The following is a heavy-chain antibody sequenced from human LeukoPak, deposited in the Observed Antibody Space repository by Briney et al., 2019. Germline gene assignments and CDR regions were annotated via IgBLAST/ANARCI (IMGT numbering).Heavy chain of an antibody. V-gene: IGHV5-51*01. CDR1: GYSFTSYW. CDR3: ARPQRYSGYDDAFDI. CDR2: IYPGDSDT. Sequence: GESLKISCKGSGYSFTSYWIGWVRQMPGKGLEWMGIIYPGDSDTRYSPSFQGQVTISADKSISTAYLQWSSLKASDTAMYYCARPQRYSGYDDAFDIWGQGTMVTVSS. J-gene: IGHJ3*02. D-gene: IGHD5-12*01.